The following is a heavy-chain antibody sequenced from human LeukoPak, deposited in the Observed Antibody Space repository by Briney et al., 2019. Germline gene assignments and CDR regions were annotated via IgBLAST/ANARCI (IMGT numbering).Heavy chain of an antibody. CDR2: ISGSGGST. Sequence: PGGSLRLSCAASGFTFSSYAMSWVRQAPGKWLEWVSAISGSGGSTYYADSVKGRFTISRDNSKNTLYLQMNSLRAEDTAVYYCAKDLGSGLNAFDIWGQGTMVTVSS. CDR1: GFTFSSYA. V-gene: IGHV3-23*01. CDR3: AKDLGSGLNAFDI. J-gene: IGHJ3*02. D-gene: IGHD3-10*01.